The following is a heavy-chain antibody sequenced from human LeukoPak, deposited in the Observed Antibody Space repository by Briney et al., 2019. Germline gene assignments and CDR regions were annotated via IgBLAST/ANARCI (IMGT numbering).Heavy chain of an antibody. V-gene: IGHV1-69*05. Sequence: SVKVSCKASGGAFSSYAISLVRQAPGQGLEWMGRIIPIFGTANYAQKFQGRVTITTDESTSTAYMELSSLRSEDTAVYYCARDWLVAAAGLDYWGQGTLVTVSS. CDR2: IIPIFGTA. CDR3: ARDWLVAAAGLDY. CDR1: GGAFSSYA. D-gene: IGHD6-13*01. J-gene: IGHJ4*02.